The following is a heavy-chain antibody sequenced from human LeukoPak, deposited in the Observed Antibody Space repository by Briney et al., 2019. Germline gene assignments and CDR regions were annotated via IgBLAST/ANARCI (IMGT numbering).Heavy chain of an antibody. V-gene: IGHV4-31*03. D-gene: IGHD4/OR15-4a*01. CDR3: ARVGTDYGASVNWFDP. Sequence: SETLSLTCTVSGGSISSGGYYWSWIRQHPGKGLEWIGYIYYSGSTYYNPSLKSRVTISVDTSKNQFSLKLSSVTAADTAVYYFARVGTDYGASVNWFDPWGQGTLVTVSS. J-gene: IGHJ5*02. CDR2: IYYSGST. CDR1: GGSISSGGYY.